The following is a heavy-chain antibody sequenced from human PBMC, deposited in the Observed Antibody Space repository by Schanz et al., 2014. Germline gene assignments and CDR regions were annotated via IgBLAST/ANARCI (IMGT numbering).Heavy chain of an antibody. CDR1: GFTFSSYA. J-gene: IGHJ4*02. V-gene: IGHV3-23*01. CDR2: ISSSGNII. CDR3: AAHETLSTTACYPS. Sequence: EVQLLESGGGLVQPGGSLRLSCAASGFTFSSYAMSWVRQAPGKGLEWLSYISSSGNIIHYADSVKGRFTISRDNAKNSLYLQMTGLRAEDTAVYYCAAHETLSTTACYPSWGQGTLVAVSS. D-gene: IGHD2-2*01.